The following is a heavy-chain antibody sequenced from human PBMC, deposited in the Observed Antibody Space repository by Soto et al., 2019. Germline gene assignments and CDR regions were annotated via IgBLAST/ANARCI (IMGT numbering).Heavy chain of an antibody. Sequence: QVQLVQSGTEVRKPGSSVKVSCKASGGTFSRHAISWVRQAPGQGLEWMGIINPSGGSTSYAQKFQGRVTMTRDTSTSTVYMELSSLRSEDTAVYYCARVGIVGALYYYYGMDVWGQGTTVTVSS. CDR3: ARVGIVGALYYYYGMDV. D-gene: IGHD1-26*01. J-gene: IGHJ6*02. CDR2: INPSGGST. V-gene: IGHV1-46*01. CDR1: GGTFSRHA.